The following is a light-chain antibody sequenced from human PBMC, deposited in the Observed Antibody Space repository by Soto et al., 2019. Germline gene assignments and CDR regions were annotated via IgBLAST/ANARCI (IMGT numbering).Light chain of an antibody. CDR2: DAS. CDR1: QSVSRY. CDR3: QQRSSWPLT. Sequence: EIVLTQSPATLSLSPGERATLSCRASQSVSRYLAWYQQKPGQTPRLLIYDASNRATGIPARFSGSGSGTDFTLTISSLEPADFAVYYCQQRSSWPLTFGGGTKVEIK. J-gene: IGKJ4*01. V-gene: IGKV3-11*01.